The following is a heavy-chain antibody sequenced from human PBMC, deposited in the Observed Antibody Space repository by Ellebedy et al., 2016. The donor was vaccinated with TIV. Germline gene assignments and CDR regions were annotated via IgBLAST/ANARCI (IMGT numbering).Heavy chain of an antibody. CDR2: IYHSGST. Sequence: MPSETLSLTCTVSGGSISSYYWNLIRQPPGKGLEWIGEIYHSGSTYYNPSLKSRVTISVDTSKNQFSLKLSSVTAADTALYYCARHMHPFYGGNSIGFVIWGQGTMVTVSS. V-gene: IGHV4-59*04. J-gene: IGHJ3*02. CDR3: ARHMHPFYGGNSIGFVI. D-gene: IGHD4-23*01. CDR1: GGSISSYY.